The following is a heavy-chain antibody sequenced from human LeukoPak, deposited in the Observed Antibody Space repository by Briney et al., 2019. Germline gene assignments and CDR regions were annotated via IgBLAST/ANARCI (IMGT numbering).Heavy chain of an antibody. Sequence: GGSLRLSCAASGFTFSSYSMTWVRQAPGRGLEWVSSISDSSSFIYYADSVRGRFTISRDNAKNSLYLQMNSLRAEDTAVYYCARDITYLSKNWFDPWGQGTLVTVSS. J-gene: IGHJ5*02. V-gene: IGHV3-21*01. CDR2: ISDSSSFI. CDR3: ARDITYLSKNWFDP. CDR1: GFTFSSYS. D-gene: IGHD2/OR15-2a*01.